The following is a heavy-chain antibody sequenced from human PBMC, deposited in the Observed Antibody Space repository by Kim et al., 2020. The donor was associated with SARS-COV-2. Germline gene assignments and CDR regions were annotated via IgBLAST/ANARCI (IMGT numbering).Heavy chain of an antibody. CDR3: ARQPGGYYCDY. J-gene: IGHJ4*02. Sequence: TTDGPSVQGQVTISADKSISTAYLQWSSLKASDTAMYYCARQPGGYYCDYWGQGTLVTVSS. V-gene: IGHV5-51*01. D-gene: IGHD2-15*01. CDR2: T.